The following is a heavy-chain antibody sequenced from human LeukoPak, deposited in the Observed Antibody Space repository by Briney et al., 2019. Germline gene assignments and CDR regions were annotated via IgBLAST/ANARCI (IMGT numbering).Heavy chain of an antibody. D-gene: IGHD3-22*01. CDR1: GYTFTGYY. J-gene: IGHJ5*02. V-gene: IGHV1-2*02. CDR2: INPNSGGT. Sequence: GASVKVSCKASGYTFTGYYMHWVRQAPGQGLEWMGWINPNSGGTNYAQKFQGRVTMTRDTSISTAYMELSRLRSDDTAVYYCARAQGDYYDSSADPWGQGTLVTVSS. CDR3: ARAQGDYYDSSADP.